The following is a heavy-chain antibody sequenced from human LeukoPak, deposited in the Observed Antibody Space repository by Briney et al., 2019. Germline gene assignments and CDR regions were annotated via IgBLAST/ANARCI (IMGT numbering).Heavy chain of an antibody. CDR1: GFTFSSYS. CDR2: ISSSSSYI. V-gene: IGHV3-21*01. D-gene: IGHD5-18*01. Sequence: PGGSLRLSCAASGFTFSSYSMNWVRQAPGKGLEWVSSISSSSSYIYYADSVKGRFTISRDNAKNSLYLQMNSLRAEDTAVYYCARGDSRDTASNTFDFWGQGTMVTVSS. J-gene: IGHJ3*01. CDR3: ARGDSRDTASNTFDF.